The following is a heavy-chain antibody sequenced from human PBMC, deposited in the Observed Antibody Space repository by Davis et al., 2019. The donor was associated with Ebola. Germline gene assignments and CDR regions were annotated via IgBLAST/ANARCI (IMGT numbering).Heavy chain of an antibody. D-gene: IGHD3-22*01. J-gene: IGHJ3*02. CDR3: ASVVKDAFDI. Sequence: ASVKVSCKASGYTFTSYDINWVRQATGQGLEWMGWMNPNSGNTGYAQRFQGRVSMTRDTSISTAYMELSRLRSDDTAVYYCASVVKDAFDIWGQGTMVTVSS. CDR1: GYTFTSYD. CDR2: MNPNSGNT. V-gene: IGHV1-8*01.